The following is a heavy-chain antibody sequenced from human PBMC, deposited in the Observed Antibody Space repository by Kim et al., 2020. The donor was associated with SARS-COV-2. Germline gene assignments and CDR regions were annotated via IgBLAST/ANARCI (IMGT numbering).Heavy chain of an antibody. D-gene: IGHD3-22*01. V-gene: IGHV4-59*01. CDR1: GGSISSYY. CDR3: ASTPEGYYDSSGYYQTPFDY. CDR2: IYYSGST. Sequence: SETLSLTCTVSGGSISSYYWSWIRQPPGKGLEWIGYIYYSGSTNYNPSLKSRVTISVDTSKNQFSLKLSSVTAADTAVYYCASTPEGYYDSSGYYQTPFDYWGQGTLVTVSS. J-gene: IGHJ4*02.